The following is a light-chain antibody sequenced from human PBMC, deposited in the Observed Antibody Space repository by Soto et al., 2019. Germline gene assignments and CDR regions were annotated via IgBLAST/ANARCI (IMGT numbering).Light chain of an antibody. Sequence: DIQMTQSPSSLSASVGDRVTITCRASQGINNNLAWYPQKPGKIPKVLIYGASTLQSGVPSRFSGSGSGTDFTLTISSLQPEDVATYYCQKYNSGLETFGPGTKVDI. J-gene: IGKJ3*01. CDR2: GAS. V-gene: IGKV1-27*01. CDR3: QKYNSGLET. CDR1: QGINNN.